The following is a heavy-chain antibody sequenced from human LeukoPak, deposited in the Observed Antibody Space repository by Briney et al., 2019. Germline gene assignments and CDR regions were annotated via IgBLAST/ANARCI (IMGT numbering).Heavy chain of an antibody. V-gene: IGHV1-3*01. CDR1: GYTFTSYA. Sequence: ASVKVSCKASGYTFTSYAMHWVRQAPGQRLEWKGWINAGNGNTKYSQKFQGRVTITRDTSASTAYMELSSLRSEDTAVYYCARQDYYDSSFDYWGQGTLVTVSS. CDR2: INAGNGNT. CDR3: ARQDYYDSSFDY. D-gene: IGHD3-22*01. J-gene: IGHJ4*02.